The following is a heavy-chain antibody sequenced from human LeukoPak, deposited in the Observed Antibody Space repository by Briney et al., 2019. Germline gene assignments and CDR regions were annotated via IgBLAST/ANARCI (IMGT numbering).Heavy chain of an antibody. V-gene: IGHV1-18*01. J-gene: IGHJ5*02. CDR2: ISAYNGNT. Sequence: ASVKVSCKASGYTFTSYGISWVRQAPGQGLEWMGWISAYNGNTNYAQKLQGRVTMTRDTSISTAYMELSRLRSDDTAVYYCARGYYDISPGFDPWGQGTLVTVSS. CDR3: ARGYYDISPGFDP. D-gene: IGHD3-9*01. CDR1: GYTFTSYG.